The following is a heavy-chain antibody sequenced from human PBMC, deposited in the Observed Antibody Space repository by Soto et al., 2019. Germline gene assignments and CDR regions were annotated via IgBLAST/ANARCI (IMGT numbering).Heavy chain of an antibody. CDR1: GLTVSGKKY. D-gene: IGHD5-12*01. V-gene: IGHV3-53*01. CDR3: ATWHLREHAYDI. J-gene: IGHJ3*02. CDR2: VYDLDGT. Sequence: DVQLVASGGGLIQPGGSMRLSGVASGLTVSGKKYVAWVRQAPGKGPEWVSGVYDLDGTYYADSVRGRFTTSIGNSRTTVWLQMRDLRPEDTALDFCATWHLREHAYDIWGRWTMVTVSS.